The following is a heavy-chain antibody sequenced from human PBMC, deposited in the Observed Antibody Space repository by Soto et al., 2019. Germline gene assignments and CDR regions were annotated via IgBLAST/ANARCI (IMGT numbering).Heavy chain of an antibody. CDR2: IYYSGST. J-gene: IGHJ6*03. V-gene: IGHV4-39*01. CDR3: ARRPGIAAAGKRGYYYYYMDV. CDR1: GGSISSSSYY. D-gene: IGHD6-13*01. Sequence: SETLSLTCTVSGGSISSSSYYWGWIRQPPGKGLEWIGSIYYSGSTYYNPSLKSRVPISVDTSKNQFSLKLSSVTAAETAVYYCARRPGIAAAGKRGYYYYYMDVWGKGTTVTVSS.